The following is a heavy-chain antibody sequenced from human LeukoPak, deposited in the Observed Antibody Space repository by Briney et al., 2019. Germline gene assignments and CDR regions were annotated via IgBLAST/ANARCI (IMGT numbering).Heavy chain of an antibody. CDR3: ARVRCSSNSCFPDY. J-gene: IGHJ4*02. CDR2: IKQDGSDK. Sequence: QSGGSLRLSCAASGFTFSSYSMSWVRQAPGKGLEWVANIKQDGSDKYYVDSVKGRFTISRDNAKNSLFLQMNSLRAEDTAVYYCARVRCSSNSCFPDYWGQGTLVTVSS. D-gene: IGHD2-2*01. CDR1: GFTFSSYS. V-gene: IGHV3-7*01.